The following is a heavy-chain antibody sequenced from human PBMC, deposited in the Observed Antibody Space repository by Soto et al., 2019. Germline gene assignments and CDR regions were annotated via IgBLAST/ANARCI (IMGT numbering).Heavy chain of an antibody. CDR1: GYTFTSYP. CDR2: VNSYDGTT. Sequence: QVQLVQSAPELQRPGDSVKVSCKTSGYTFTSYPYSWVRQAPGQGLEWMGWVNSYDGTTKVAQQFRDRITLTADKSAATVFMELRRLTSDERAVYYCAREYYGTTTWIDYWGQGTLVAVSS. CDR3: AREYYGTTTWIDY. J-gene: IGHJ4*02. D-gene: IGHD1-7*01. V-gene: IGHV1-18*04.